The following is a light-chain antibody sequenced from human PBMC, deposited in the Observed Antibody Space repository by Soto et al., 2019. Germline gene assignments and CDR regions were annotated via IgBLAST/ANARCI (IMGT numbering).Light chain of an antibody. CDR3: GSYSTSTTRLYV. J-gene: IGLJ1*01. CDR1: TSDVGDSKY. CDR2: EVS. Sequence: QSALTQPASVSGAPGQSIIVSCTGTTSDVGDSKYVSWCQHHPDKAPKLIIYEVSRRPIGVSNRFSGSKSGNTASLTISGLQAEDEADYYCGSYSTSTTRLYVFGTGTKLTVL. V-gene: IGLV2-14*01.